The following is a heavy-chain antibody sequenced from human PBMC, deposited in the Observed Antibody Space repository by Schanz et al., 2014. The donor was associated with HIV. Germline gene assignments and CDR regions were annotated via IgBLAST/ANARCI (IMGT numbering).Heavy chain of an antibody. D-gene: IGHD3-16*01. CDR3: AIRTPMISFGAFDI. J-gene: IGHJ3*02. Sequence: EVQLVESGGGLVKPGGSLRLSCAASGFTFSSYSMNWVRQAPGKGLEWVSTISAGVGTASYADSVKGRFTISRDNSKKMLFLQMNRLRADDTAVYYCAIRTPMISFGAFDIWGRGTMVTVSS. CDR2: ISAGVGTA. V-gene: IGHV3-23*04. CDR1: GFTFSSYS.